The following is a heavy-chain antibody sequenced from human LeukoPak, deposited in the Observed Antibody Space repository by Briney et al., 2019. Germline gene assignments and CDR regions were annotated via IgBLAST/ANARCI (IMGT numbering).Heavy chain of an antibody. V-gene: IGHV4-34*01. J-gene: IGHJ4*02. D-gene: IGHD3-10*01. CDR1: GGSFSGYY. CDR2: INHSGST. CDR3: ARGGMVLWFGELLDY. Sequence: PSETLSLTCAVYGGSFSGYYWSWIRQPPGKGLEWIGEINHSGSTNYNPSLKSRVTISVDTSKNQFPLKLSSVTAADTAVYYCARGGMVLWFGELLDYWGQGTLVTVSS.